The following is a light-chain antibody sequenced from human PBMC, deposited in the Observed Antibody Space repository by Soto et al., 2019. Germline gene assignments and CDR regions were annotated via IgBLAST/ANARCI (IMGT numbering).Light chain of an antibody. CDR2: AVS. V-gene: IGKV1-6*01. Sequence: AIQMTQSPSSLSASVGDRVTITCRASQGGRNDVGWYQQKPGKAPKLLIYAVSSLQSGVPSRFSGSGSGTDFILTISSLQPEDFATYYCQQYGDWPPETFGQGTKVEI. CDR3: QQYGDWPPET. J-gene: IGKJ2*01. CDR1: QGGRND.